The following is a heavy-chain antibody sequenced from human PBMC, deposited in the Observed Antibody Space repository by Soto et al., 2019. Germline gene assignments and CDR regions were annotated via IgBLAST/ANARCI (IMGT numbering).Heavy chain of an antibody. J-gene: IGHJ4*02. CDR1: GGSISSSSYY. CDR2: IYYSGSP. V-gene: IGHV4-39*01. Sequence: QLQLQESGPGLVKPSETLSLTCTVSGGSISSSSYYWGWIRQPPGKGLEWIGSIYYSGSPYYNPSLKSRVTISVDTSKNQFSLKLSSVTAADTAVYYCARLYTAAAPGDYWGQGTLVTVSS. D-gene: IGHD6-13*01. CDR3: ARLYTAAAPGDY.